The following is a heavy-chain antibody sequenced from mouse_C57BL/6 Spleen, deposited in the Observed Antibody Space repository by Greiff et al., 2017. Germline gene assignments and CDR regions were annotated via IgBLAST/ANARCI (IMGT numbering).Heavy chain of an antibody. D-gene: IGHD1-1*01. J-gene: IGHJ1*03. CDR2: INYDGSST. CDR1: GFTFSDYY. V-gene: IGHV5-16*01. Sequence: EVKLMESEGGLVQPGSSMKLSCTASGFTFSDYYMAWVRQVPEKGLEWVAHINYDGSSTYYLDSLKSRFIISRDNAKNILYLQMSRRKSEDTATDYYARSSYWYFAVWGTGTMVTVSS. CDR3: ARSSYWYFAV.